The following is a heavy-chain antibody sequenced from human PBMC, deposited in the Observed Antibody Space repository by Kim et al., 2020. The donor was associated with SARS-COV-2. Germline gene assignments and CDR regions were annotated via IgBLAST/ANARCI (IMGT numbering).Heavy chain of an antibody. J-gene: IGHJ5*02. Sequence: SETLSLTCTVSGGSISSGGYYWSWIRQHPGKGLEWIGYIYYSGSTYYNPSLKSRVTISVDTSKNQFSLKLSSVTAADTAVYYCARDQGRFYGDYEGNWFDPWGQGTLVTVSS. V-gene: IGHV4-31*03. CDR3: ARDQGRFYGDYEGNWFDP. D-gene: IGHD4-17*01. CDR1: GGSISSGGYY. CDR2: IYYSGST.